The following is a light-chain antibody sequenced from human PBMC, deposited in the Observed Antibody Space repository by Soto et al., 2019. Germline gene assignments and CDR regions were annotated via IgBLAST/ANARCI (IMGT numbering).Light chain of an antibody. Sequence: DIVMTQSPDSLAVSLGEGATINCKSSQSVSYSSNNKNYLAWYQQKPGQLPKLLIYWASTRESGVPDRFSGSGSGTDFTLTISSLQAEDGAVYYCQQYYSSPPLTFGGGTKVDIK. CDR1: QSVSYSSNNKNY. J-gene: IGKJ4*01. V-gene: IGKV4-1*01. CDR2: WAS. CDR3: QQYYSSPPLT.